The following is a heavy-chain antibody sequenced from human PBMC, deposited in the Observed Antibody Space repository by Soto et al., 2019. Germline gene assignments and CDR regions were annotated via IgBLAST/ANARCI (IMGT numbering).Heavy chain of an antibody. V-gene: IGHV3-33*08. D-gene: IGHD2-2*01. CDR2: IWYGESNE. CDR3: ARDAAPYCSSTSCYLFDY. Sequence: GGSLRLSCAASGFTFSSYAMSWVRQAPGKGLEWVAIIWYGESNEYYGDSVKGRFTISRDNSKNTLYLEMNSLRAEDTAVYYCARDAAPYCSSTSCYLFDYWGQGTLVTVSS. CDR1: GFTFSSYA. J-gene: IGHJ4*02.